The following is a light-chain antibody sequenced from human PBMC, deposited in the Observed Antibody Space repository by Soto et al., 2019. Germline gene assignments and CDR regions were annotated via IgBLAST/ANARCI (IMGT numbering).Light chain of an antibody. V-gene: IGKV3D-20*02. CDR3: QQRSNWPPWVT. CDR2: RTS. Sequence: EIVLTQSPGTLSLSPGERATLSCRASQSVSSSYLAWYQQKPGQAPRLLIYRTSNRATGIPDRFSGSGSGTDFTLTISRLEPEDFAVYYCQQRSNWPPWVTFGQGTRLEIK. CDR1: QSVSSSY. J-gene: IGKJ5*01.